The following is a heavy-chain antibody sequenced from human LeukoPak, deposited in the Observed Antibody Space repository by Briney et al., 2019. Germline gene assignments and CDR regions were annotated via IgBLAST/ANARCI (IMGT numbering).Heavy chain of an antibody. J-gene: IGHJ4*02. CDR2: ISYSGST. CDR1: GDSVSSYY. V-gene: IGHV4-59*02. CDR3: ARGYCTHEVCQVFPC. Sequence: SETLSLTCTVSGDSVSSYYWSWIRQTPGTGLEWIGYISYSGSTNYGPSLKSRVTMSLDTSKNQFSLNLNSVTAADTGVYYCARGYCTHEVCQVFPCWGQGTLVTVSS. D-gene: IGHD2-8*01.